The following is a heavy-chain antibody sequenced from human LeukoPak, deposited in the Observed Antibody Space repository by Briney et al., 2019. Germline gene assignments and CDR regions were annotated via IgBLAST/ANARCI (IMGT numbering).Heavy chain of an antibody. CDR3: ARVGGASIVAIPTSYFDY. CDR1: GFTFSSYA. D-gene: IGHD5-12*01. J-gene: IGHJ4*02. Sequence: PGRSLRLSCAASGFTFSSYAMHWVRQAPGKGLEWVAVISYDGSNQYYADSVRGRFTVSRDNSKNTLYLQMNSLRAEDTAIFYCARVGGASIVAIPTSYFDYWGQGTLVTVSS. CDR2: ISYDGSNQ. V-gene: IGHV3-30-3*01.